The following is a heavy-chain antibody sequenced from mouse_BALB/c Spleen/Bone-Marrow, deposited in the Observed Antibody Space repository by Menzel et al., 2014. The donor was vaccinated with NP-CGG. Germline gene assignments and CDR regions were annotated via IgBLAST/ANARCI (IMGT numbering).Heavy chain of an antibody. D-gene: IGHD1-1*01. CDR2: IYPGNNDT. V-gene: IGHV1-5*01. CDR3: TRKLPTMDY. Sequence: EVKLVESGTVLARPGASVKMSCKASGYSFTTFWMHWVKQRPGQGLEWIGAIYPGNNDTSYNQKFKGKAKLTAVTSASTAYMERNSLTNEDSAVYYCTRKLPTMDYWGQGTSLTVSS. CDR1: GYSFTTFW. J-gene: IGHJ4*01.